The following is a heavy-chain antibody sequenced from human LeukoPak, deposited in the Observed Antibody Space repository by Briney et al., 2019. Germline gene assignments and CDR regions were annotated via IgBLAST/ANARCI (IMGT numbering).Heavy chain of an antibody. V-gene: IGHV4-59*01. J-gene: IGHJ4*02. D-gene: IGHD6-13*01. Sequence: SETLSLTCTVSGGSISSYYWSWIRQPPGKGLEWIGYIYYSGSTNYNPSLKSRVTISVDTSKNQFSLKLSSVTAADTAVYYCARAAAGHDVYYFDYWAREPWSPSPQ. CDR3: ARAAAGHDVYYFDY. CDR1: GGSISSYY. CDR2: IYYSGST.